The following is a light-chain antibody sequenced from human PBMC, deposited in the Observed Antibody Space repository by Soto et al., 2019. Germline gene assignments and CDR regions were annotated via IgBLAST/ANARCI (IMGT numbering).Light chain of an antibody. CDR2: DVS. CDR1: SSDVGGYNY. Sequence: QSVLTQPRSVSGSPGQSVTISCTGSSSDVGGYNYVSWYQQHPGKAPKLMIYDVSKRPSGVPDRFSGSKSGNTASLTFSGLQAEHAADYYCCSYAGSYSYVFGTGTKVTVL. CDR3: CSYAGSYSYV. J-gene: IGLJ1*01. V-gene: IGLV2-11*01.